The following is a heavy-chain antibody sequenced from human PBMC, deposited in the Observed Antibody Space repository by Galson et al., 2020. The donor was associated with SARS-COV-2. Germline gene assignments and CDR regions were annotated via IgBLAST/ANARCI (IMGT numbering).Heavy chain of an antibody. D-gene: IGHD4-17*01. CDR3: ARERHDYGIDAFDI. V-gene: IGHV4-31*03. CDR1: GGSISSGGYY. CDR2: IYFSGST. Sequence: SETLSLTCTVSGGSISSGGYYWSWVRQHPGKGLEWIGYIYFSGSTSYNPSLQSRFSISVDASKMQFSLRLTSVTAADTAVYYCARERHDYGIDAFDIWGQGTMVTVSS. J-gene: IGHJ3*02.